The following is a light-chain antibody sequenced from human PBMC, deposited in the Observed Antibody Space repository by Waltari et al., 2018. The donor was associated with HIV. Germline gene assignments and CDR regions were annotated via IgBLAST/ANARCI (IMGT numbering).Light chain of an antibody. Sequence: QSALTQPASVSGSPGQPITISCTGTSTDVGGYIYVSWYQQHPGKAPNLMIYEVSNRPSGVSNRFSGSKSGNTASLTISGLQAEDEADYYCSSYTSSSTLSYVFGTGTKVTVL. V-gene: IGLV2-14*01. CDR2: EVS. CDR3: SSYTSSSTLSYV. J-gene: IGLJ1*01. CDR1: STDVGGYIY.